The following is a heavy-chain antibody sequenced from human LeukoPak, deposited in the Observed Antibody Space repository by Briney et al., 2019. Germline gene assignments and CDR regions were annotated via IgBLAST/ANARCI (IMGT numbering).Heavy chain of an antibody. Sequence: PSETLSLTCSVSGGAIISYYWSWIRQPAGKGPEWIGRIYPTGNTDYNPSLKTRVTMSTDLSKKQFSLRLRSVTAADTAVYYCARHVRSGYNLLDYWGQGTLVTVSS. CDR1: GGAIISYY. V-gene: IGHV4-4*07. CDR2: IYPTGNT. J-gene: IGHJ4*02. D-gene: IGHD5-24*01. CDR3: ARHVRSGYNLLDY.